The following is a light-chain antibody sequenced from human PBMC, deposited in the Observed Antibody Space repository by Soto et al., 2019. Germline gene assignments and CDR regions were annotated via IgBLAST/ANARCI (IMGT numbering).Light chain of an antibody. V-gene: IGLV2-14*03. CDR2: DVT. Sequence: QSALTQPASVSGSPGQSITISCSGTSSDFGDYNSVSWYQQHPGKAPKLIIYDVTNRLSGVSDRFSGSKSGNTVSLTISGLQAEDEADYYCSSYASSNALFVFGTGTKLTVL. J-gene: IGLJ1*01. CDR3: SSYASSNALFV. CDR1: SSDFGDYNS.